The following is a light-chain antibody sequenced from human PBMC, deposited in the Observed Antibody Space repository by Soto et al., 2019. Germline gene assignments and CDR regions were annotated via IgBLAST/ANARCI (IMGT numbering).Light chain of an antibody. V-gene: IGLV4-60*02. Sequence: QPVLTQSSSASASLGSSVKLTCTLGSGHSSYIIAWHQQQPGKAPRYLMKLEGSGSYNKGSGVPDRFSGSSSGADRYLTISDLQFEDEADYYCETWDSNIRVFGGGTKLTVL. CDR3: ETWDSNIRV. CDR2: LEGSGSY. J-gene: IGLJ3*02. CDR1: SGHSSYI.